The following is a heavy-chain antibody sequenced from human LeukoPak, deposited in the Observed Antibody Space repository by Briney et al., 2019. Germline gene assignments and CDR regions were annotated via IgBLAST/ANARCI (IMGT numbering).Heavy chain of an antibody. CDR1: GFTFSTYA. Sequence: GGSLRLSCAASGFTFSTYAMNWVRQAPGKGLEWVSAISGRGGSTYYADSVKGRFTISRDNSKNTLYLQMNSLRAEDTAVYYCAITSYDSSGYYFDYWGQGTLVTVSS. V-gene: IGHV3-23*01. J-gene: IGHJ4*02. CDR3: AITSYDSSGYYFDY. CDR2: ISGRGGST. D-gene: IGHD3-22*01.